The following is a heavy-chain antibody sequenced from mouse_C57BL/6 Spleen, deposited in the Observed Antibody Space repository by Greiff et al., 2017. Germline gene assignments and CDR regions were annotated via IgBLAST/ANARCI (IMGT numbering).Heavy chain of an antibody. CDR1: GFTFSSYA. V-gene: IGHV5-4*03. CDR3: ARGITTVVARYFDV. CDR2: ISDGGSYT. J-gene: IGHJ1*03. Sequence: EVKLVESGGGLVKPGGSLKLSCAASGFTFSSYAMSWVRQTPEKRLEWVATISDGGSYTYYPDNVKGRFTISRVNAKNNLYLQMSHLKSEDTAMYYCARGITTVVARYFDVWGTGTTVTVSS. D-gene: IGHD1-1*01.